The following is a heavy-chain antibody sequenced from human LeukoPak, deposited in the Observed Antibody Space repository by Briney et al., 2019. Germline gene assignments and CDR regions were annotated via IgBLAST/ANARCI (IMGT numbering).Heavy chain of an antibody. CDR2: IYYSGST. D-gene: IGHD6-6*01. CDR1: GGSISSYY. J-gene: IGHJ6*03. Sequence: SETLSLTCTVSGGSISSYYWSWIRQPPGKGLEWIGYIYYSGSTNYNPSLKSRVTISVDTSKNQFSLKLSSVTAADTAVYYCARESGAAARQDYYYMDVWGKGTTVTVSS. CDR3: ARESGAAARQDYYYMDV. V-gene: IGHV4-59*12.